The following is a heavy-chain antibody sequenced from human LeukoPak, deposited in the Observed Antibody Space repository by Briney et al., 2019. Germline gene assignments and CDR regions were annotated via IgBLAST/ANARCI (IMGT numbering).Heavy chain of an antibody. Sequence: PSETLSLTCTVSGGSISSYYWSWTRQPPGKGLEWIGYIYYSGSTNYNPSLKSRVTTSVKTSKNQFSLKLSSVTAADTAVYYCARARYSSGWDPFDYWGQGTLVTVSS. CDR1: GGSISSYY. CDR3: ARARYSSGWDPFDY. CDR2: IYYSGST. J-gene: IGHJ4*02. D-gene: IGHD6-19*01. V-gene: IGHV4-59*01.